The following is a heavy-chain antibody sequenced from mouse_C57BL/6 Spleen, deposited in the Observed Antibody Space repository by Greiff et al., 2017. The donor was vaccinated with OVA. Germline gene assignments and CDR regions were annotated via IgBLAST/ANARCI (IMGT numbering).Heavy chain of an antibody. CDR1: GYTFTDYY. V-gene: IGHV1-76*01. CDR2: IYPGSGNT. Sequence: QVQLQQSGAELVRPGASVKLSCKASGYTFTDYYINWVKQRPGQGLEWIARIYPGSGNTYYNEKFKGKATLTAEKSSSTAYMQLSSLTSEDSAFYFCAREDYGLFAYWGQGTLVTVSA. CDR3: AREDYGLFAY. D-gene: IGHD2-4*01. J-gene: IGHJ3*01.